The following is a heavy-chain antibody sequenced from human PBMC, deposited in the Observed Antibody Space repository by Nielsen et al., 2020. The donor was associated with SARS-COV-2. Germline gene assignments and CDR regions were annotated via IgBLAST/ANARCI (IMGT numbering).Heavy chain of an antibody. Sequence: GESLKISCKGSGYSFTSYWIGWVRQMPGKGLEWMGIIYPGDSDTRYSPSFHGQVTISADKSISTAYLQWSSLKASDTAMYYCARTRGSIVVVTATPNYYYGMDVWGQGTTVTVSS. D-gene: IGHD2-21*02. CDR3: ARTRGSIVVVTATPNYYYGMDV. CDR2: IYPGDSDT. V-gene: IGHV5-51*01. J-gene: IGHJ6*02. CDR1: GYSFTSYW.